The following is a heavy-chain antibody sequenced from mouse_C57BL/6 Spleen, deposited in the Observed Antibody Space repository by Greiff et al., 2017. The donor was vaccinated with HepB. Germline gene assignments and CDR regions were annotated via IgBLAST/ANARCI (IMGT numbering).Heavy chain of an antibody. CDR2: ISGGGGNT. V-gene: IGHV5-9*01. CDR3: TRHPPYYSNYWYFDV. J-gene: IGHJ1*03. CDR1: GFTFSSYT. D-gene: IGHD2-5*01. Sequence: EVKLVESGGGLVKPGGSLKLSCAASGFTFSSYTMSWVRQTPEKRLEWVATISGGGGNTYYPDSVKGRFTISRDNAKNTLYLQMSSLRSEDTALYYCTRHPPYYSNYWYFDVWGTGTTVTVSS.